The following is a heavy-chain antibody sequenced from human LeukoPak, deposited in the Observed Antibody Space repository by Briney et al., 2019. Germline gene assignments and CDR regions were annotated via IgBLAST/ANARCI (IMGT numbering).Heavy chain of an antibody. V-gene: IGHV4-4*07. D-gene: IGHD3-3*01. CDR3: ARESFWSGYPDY. Sequence: SETLSLTCTVSGGSLSSYYWSWMRQPAGKGLECIGRIYTSGSTNYNPSLKSRVTMSVDTSKNQFSLKLSSVTAADTAVYYCARESFWSGYPDYWGQGTLVTVSS. CDR1: GGSLSSYY. J-gene: IGHJ4*02. CDR2: IYTSGST.